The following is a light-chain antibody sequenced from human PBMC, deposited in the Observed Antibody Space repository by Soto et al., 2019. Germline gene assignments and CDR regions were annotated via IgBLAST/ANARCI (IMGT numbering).Light chain of an antibody. CDR2: GAS. J-gene: IGKJ1*01. V-gene: IGKV3-20*01. Sequence: EIVLTQSPGTLSLSPGERATLSCMASQSVSSNYLAWYQQKPGQAPRLLIYGASSRATGIPDRFSGSGSGTEFTLTISRLEPEDFAVYYCQQYGGSPRTFGQGTKVDIK. CDR1: QSVSSNY. CDR3: QQYGGSPRT.